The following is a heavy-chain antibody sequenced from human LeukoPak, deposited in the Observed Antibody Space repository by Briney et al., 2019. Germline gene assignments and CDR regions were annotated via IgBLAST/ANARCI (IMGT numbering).Heavy chain of an antibody. CDR2: IYYSGST. Sequence: SETLSLTCTVSGVSISSGGYYWSWIRQHPGKGLEWIGYIYYSGSTYYNPSLKSRVTISVDTSKNQFSLKLSSVTAADTAVYYCARDLVLRGMDVWGQGTTVTVSS. D-gene: IGHD6-6*01. CDR3: ARDLVLRGMDV. CDR1: GVSISSGGYY. J-gene: IGHJ6*02. V-gene: IGHV4-31*03.